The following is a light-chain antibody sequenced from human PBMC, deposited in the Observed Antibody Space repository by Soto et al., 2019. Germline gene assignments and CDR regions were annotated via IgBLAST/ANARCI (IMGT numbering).Light chain of an antibody. V-gene: IGKV1-13*02. J-gene: IGKJ4*01. CDR2: DAS. Sequence: AIQLTQSPSSLSASVGDRVTITCRASQGIGSGLGWYQQKPGKAPKLLIYDASTLESGVPSRFSGSGSWTDFTLTISSLQPEDFAPYYCQQFNTSPLPFGGGTKVEIE. CDR1: QGIGSG. CDR3: QQFNTSPLP.